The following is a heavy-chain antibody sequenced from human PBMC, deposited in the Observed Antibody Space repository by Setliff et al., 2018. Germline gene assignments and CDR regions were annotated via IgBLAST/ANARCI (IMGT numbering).Heavy chain of an antibody. J-gene: IGHJ4*02. Sequence: PSETLSLTCAVSGVSINSLNWWTWVRQPPGKGLEWIGEIYHDGPSVHYNPSLKSRVTMSVDKSKNQFSLRLQSVTAADTAVYYCARGRFQYVGDSFYFDYWGQGNLVTVSS. CDR2: IYHDGPSV. CDR3: ARGRFQYVGDSFYFDY. V-gene: IGHV4-4*02. D-gene: IGHD4-17*01. CDR1: GVSINSLNW.